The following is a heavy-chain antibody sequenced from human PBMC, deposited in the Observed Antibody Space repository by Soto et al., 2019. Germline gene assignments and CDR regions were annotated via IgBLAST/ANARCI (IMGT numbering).Heavy chain of an antibody. CDR3: ARGGLRFLEWLYYFDY. J-gene: IGHJ4*02. V-gene: IGHV1-2*02. Sequence: ASVKVSCKASGYTFTGYYMHWVRQAPGQGLEWMGWINPNSGGTNYAQKFQGRVTMTRDTSTSTAYMELSRLRSDDTAVYDCARGGLRFLEWLYYFDYWGQGTLVTVSS. D-gene: IGHD3-3*01. CDR1: GYTFTGYY. CDR2: INPNSGGT.